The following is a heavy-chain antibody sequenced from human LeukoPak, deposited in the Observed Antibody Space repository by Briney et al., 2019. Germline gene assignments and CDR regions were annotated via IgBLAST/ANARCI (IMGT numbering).Heavy chain of an antibody. CDR2: IYTSGST. D-gene: IGHD1-1*01. Sequence: PSETLSLTCTVSGGSISSGSYSWSWIRQPAGKGLEWIGRIYTSGSTNYNPSLKSRVTISVDTSKNQFSLKLSSVTAADTAVYYCARVSWFPGTSYYYMDVWGKGTTVTVSS. CDR3: ARVSWFPGTSYYYMDV. J-gene: IGHJ6*03. V-gene: IGHV4-61*02. CDR1: GGSISSGSYS.